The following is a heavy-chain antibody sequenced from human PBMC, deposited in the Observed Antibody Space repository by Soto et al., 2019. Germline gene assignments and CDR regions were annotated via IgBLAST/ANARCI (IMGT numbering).Heavy chain of an antibody. Sequence: GGSLRLSCAASGFTFSSYAMNWVRQAPGKGLEWVSVISGSGGSTYYADSVKGRFTISRDNSKNTLYLQMNSLRAEDTAVYYCAKFYYDFWSGYPYYFNFWGKGTLVTVSS. V-gene: IGHV3-23*01. J-gene: IGHJ4*02. CDR1: GFTFSSYA. D-gene: IGHD3-3*01. CDR2: ISGSGGST. CDR3: AKFYYDFWSGYPYYFNF.